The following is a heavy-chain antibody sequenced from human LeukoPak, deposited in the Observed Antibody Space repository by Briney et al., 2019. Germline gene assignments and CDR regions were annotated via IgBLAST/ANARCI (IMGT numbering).Heavy chain of an antibody. CDR1: AFTFSSYA. D-gene: IGHD1-1*01. CDR3: AKDATTGGGWFDP. V-gene: IGHV3-23*01. Sequence: GGSLRLSCPASAFTFSSYALNWVRQAPGKGLEWVSSISGFGATTYYADSVKGRFTISRDNSKNTLYLQMNSLRAEDTAVYYCAKDATTGGGWFDPWGQGTLVTVSS. J-gene: IGHJ5*02. CDR2: ISGFGATT.